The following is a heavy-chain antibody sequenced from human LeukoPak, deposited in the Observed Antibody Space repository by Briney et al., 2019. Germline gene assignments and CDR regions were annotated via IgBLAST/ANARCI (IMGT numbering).Heavy chain of an antibody. J-gene: IGHJ4*02. CDR3: AKDRANTYYYDSSGADY. CDR2: ISGSGGST. V-gene: IGHV3-23*01. CDR1: GFTFSGYA. Sequence: GSLRLSCAASGFTFSGYAMSWVRQAPGKGLEWVSAISGSGGSTYYADSVKGRFTISRDNSKNTLYLQMNSLRAEDTAVYYCAKDRANTYYYDSSGADYWGQGTLVTVSS. D-gene: IGHD3-22*01.